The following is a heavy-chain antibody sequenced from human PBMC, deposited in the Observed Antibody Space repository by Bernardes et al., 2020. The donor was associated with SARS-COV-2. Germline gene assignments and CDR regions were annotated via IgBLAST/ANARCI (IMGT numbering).Heavy chain of an antibody. CDR3: TRDHLPNDASDI. Sequence: GFLSPSSPASGFSIGDYAMSWVRPAPGKGLEWLGFIRNKAYGGTTQYAASVRGRFTISRDDSKSIAYLQMNSLITEDTAVYYCTRDHLPNDASDIWGQGTMVTVSS. CDR1: GFSIGDYA. V-gene: IGHV3-49*04. J-gene: IGHJ3*02. CDR2: IRNKAYGGTT.